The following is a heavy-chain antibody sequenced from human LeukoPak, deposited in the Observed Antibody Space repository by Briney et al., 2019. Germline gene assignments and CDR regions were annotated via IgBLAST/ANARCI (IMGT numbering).Heavy chain of an antibody. CDR2: ISAGGDTT. CDR3: AAIGYSGTWPVGY. J-gene: IGHJ4*02. Sequence: GGSLRLSCAASGFTFSSYAMSWVRQAPGEGLEWVSGISAGGDTTYTADSVRGRFTISRDNSNNTLYLQMNMLTAEDTAVYYCAAIGYSGTWPVGYWGRGVLVTV. CDR1: GFTFSSYA. V-gene: IGHV3-23*01. D-gene: IGHD1-26*01.